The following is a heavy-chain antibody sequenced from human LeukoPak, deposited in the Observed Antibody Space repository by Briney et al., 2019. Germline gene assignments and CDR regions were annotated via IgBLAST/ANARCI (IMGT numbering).Heavy chain of an antibody. CDR1: GGSISSSSYY. Sequence: RPSETLSLTCTVSGGSISSSSYYWGWIRQPPGKGLEWIGSIYYSGSTYYNPSLKSRVTISVDTSKNQFSLKLSSATAADTAVYYCARLEASYYYDSSGYYTGYYFDYWGQGTLVTVSS. V-gene: IGHV4-39*01. J-gene: IGHJ4*02. CDR3: ARLEASYYYDSSGYYTGYYFDY. D-gene: IGHD3-22*01. CDR2: IYYSGST.